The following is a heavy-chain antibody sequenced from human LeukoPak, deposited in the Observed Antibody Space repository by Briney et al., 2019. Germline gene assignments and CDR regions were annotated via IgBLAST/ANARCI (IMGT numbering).Heavy chain of an antibody. V-gene: IGHV3-53*01. D-gene: IGHD2-21*01. Sequence: GGSLRLSFAASGFTVSSNYMGWVRQAPGKGLEWVSVIYSGGSTYYADSVKGRFTISRDNSKNTLYLQMNSLRAEDTAVYYCARGLLWSYYFDYWGQGTLVTVSS. J-gene: IGHJ4*02. CDR3: ARGLLWSYYFDY. CDR1: GFTVSSNY. CDR2: IYSGGST.